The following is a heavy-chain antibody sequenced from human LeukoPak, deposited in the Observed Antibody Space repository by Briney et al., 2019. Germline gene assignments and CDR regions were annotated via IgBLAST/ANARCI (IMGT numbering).Heavy chain of an antibody. V-gene: IGHV3-48*03. Sequence: GGSLRLSCAVSGFTVSSHYMNWVRLAPGKGLEWVSYISSSGNTRYYADSVKGRFTISRDNAKNSLYLQMNSLRAEDTALYYCARDGPRSVSSSSYFDYWGQGTLVTVSS. J-gene: IGHJ4*02. CDR2: ISSSGNTR. D-gene: IGHD6-13*01. CDR3: ARDGPRSVSSSSYFDY. CDR1: GFTVSSHY.